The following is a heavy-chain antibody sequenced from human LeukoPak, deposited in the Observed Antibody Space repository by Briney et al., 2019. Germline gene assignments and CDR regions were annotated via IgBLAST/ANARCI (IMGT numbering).Heavy chain of an antibody. CDR3: ARKYYYDSSGYYFFDY. V-gene: IGHV4-59*12. J-gene: IGHJ4*02. CDR1: GGSISSYY. CDR2: IYYSGST. D-gene: IGHD3-22*01. Sequence: SETLSLTCTVSGGSISSYYWSWIRQPPGKGLEWIGYIYYSGSTNYNPSLKSRVTISVDTSKNQFSLKLSSVTAADTAVYYCARKYYYDSSGYYFFDYWGQGTLVTVSS.